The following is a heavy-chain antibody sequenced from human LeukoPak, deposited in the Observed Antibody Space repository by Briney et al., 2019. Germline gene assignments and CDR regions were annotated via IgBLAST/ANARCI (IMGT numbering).Heavy chain of an antibody. CDR3: ARARDGHINNWFDP. CDR2: IYYSGST. Sequence: SETLSLTCTVSGGSISSYYWSWIRQPPGKGLEWIGYIYYSGSTNYNPSLKSGVTISVDTSKNQFSLKMSSVTAADTAVYYCARARDGHINNWFDPWGQGTLVTVSS. D-gene: IGHD5-24*01. V-gene: IGHV4-59*01. J-gene: IGHJ5*02. CDR1: GGSISSYY.